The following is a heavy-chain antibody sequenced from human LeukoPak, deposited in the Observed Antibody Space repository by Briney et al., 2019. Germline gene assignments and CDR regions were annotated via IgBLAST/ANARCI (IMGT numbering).Heavy chain of an antibody. V-gene: IGHV3-74*01. CDR2: VNTDGSTT. Sequence: SGGSLRLSCAASGFTFSGSYMHRVRQAPGKGLVWVSRVNTDGSTTTYADSVKGRFTISRDNANNTLYLQMNSLRAEDTAMYYCARGKSAGIWGQGTLVTVSS. CDR1: GFTFSGSY. J-gene: IGHJ4*02. CDR3: ARGKSAGI.